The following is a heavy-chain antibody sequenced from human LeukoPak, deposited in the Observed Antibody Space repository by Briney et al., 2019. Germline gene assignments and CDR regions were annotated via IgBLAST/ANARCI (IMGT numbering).Heavy chain of an antibody. CDR3: ARVFVVYGAFGFDY. Sequence: GGSLRLSCAASGFTFSSYAMHWVRQAPGKGLEYVSAISSNGVSTYYANSVNGRFTISRDNSKNTLYLQMNSLRAEDTAVYYCARVFVVYGAFGFDYWGQGTLVTVSS. CDR1: GFTFSSYA. J-gene: IGHJ4*02. V-gene: IGHV3-64*01. CDR2: ISSNGVST. D-gene: IGHD3-10*02.